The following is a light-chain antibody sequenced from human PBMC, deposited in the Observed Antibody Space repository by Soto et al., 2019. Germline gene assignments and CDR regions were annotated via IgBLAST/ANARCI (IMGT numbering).Light chain of an antibody. J-gene: IGLJ1*01. Sequence: QSVLTQPRSVSGSRGQSVTISCTGTSSDVGGYNYVSWYEQHPGTAPKLMIYDVSMRPSGVPDRFSGSKSGNTGSLTISGLQAEDEADYYCCSYAGSYTFYVFGTGTKVTVL. CDR1: SSDVGGYNY. V-gene: IGLV2-11*01. CDR3: CSYAGSYTFYV. CDR2: DVS.